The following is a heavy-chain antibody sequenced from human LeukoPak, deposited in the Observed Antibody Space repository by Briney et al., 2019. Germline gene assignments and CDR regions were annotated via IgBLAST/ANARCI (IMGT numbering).Heavy chain of an antibody. D-gene: IGHD3-16*01. CDR1: GFTVSSNY. J-gene: IGHJ3*02. CDR2: IYSGGST. CDR3: ARDRGDYDYVWGSYGAFDI. V-gene: IGHV3-66*01. Sequence: GGSLRLSCAASGFTVSSNYMSWVRQAPGKGLEWVSVIYSGGSTYYADSVKGRFTISRDNSKNTLYLQMNSLRAEDTAVYYCARDRGDYDYVWGSYGAFDIWGQGTMVTVSS.